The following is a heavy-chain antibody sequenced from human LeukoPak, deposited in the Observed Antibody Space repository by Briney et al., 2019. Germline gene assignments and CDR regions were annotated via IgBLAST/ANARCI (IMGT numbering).Heavy chain of an antibody. CDR1: GGTLSSYA. CDR2: IIPILGIA. V-gene: IGHV1-69*04. Sequence: SVKVSCKASGGTLSSYAISWVRQAPGQGLEWMGRIIPILGIANYAQKFQGRVTITADKSTSTAYMELSSLRSEDTAVYYCARDRSYYDSSGAPIYQHWGQGTLVTVSS. D-gene: IGHD3-22*01. J-gene: IGHJ1*01. CDR3: ARDRSYYDSSGAPIYQH.